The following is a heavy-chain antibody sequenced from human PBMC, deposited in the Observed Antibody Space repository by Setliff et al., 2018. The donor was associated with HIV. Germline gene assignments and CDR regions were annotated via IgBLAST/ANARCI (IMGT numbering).Heavy chain of an antibody. CDR1: GYTFNNYG. J-gene: IGHJ4*02. V-gene: IGHV1-18*01. D-gene: IGHD5-12*01. Sequence: GTSVKVSCKASGYTFNNYGISWVRQAPGQGLEWMGWINTHSGYTNYAQNVQGRVTVTMDTSTRTAYMELRSLKYDDTAVYYCARGKTWLRFLDYWGQGTLVTVSS. CDR2: INTHSGYT. CDR3: ARGKTWLRFLDY.